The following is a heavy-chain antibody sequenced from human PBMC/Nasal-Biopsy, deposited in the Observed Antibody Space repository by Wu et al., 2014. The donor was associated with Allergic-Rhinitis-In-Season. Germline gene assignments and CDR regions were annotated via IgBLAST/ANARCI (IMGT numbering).Heavy chain of an antibody. CDR1: GITFSTYW. D-gene: IGHD4-23*01. V-gene: IGHV3-74*01. CDR2: INSDGSST. J-gene: IGHJ4*02. CDR3: ARAGMTTVVTPGGYFDY. Sequence: LRLSCAASGITFSTYWMHWVRQAPGKGLVWVSRINSDGSSTTYADSVKGRFTISRDNAKNTLYLQMNSLRAEDTAVYYCARAGMTTVVTPGGYFDYWGQGTLVTVSS.